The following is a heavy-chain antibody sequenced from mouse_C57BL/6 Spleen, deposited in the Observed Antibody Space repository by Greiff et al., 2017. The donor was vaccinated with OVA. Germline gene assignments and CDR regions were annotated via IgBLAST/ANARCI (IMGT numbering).Heavy chain of an antibody. CDR2: INPSSGYT. CDR1: GYTFTSYT. CDR3: AMDWCYYGTQGAMDY. Sequence: QVQLQQSGAELARPGASVKMSCKASGYTFTSYTMHWVKQRPGQGLEWIGYINPSSGYTKYNQKFKDKATLPADKSSSPAYMQLSSLTSADSAVYDCAMDWCYYGTQGAMDYWGQGTSVTVSA. V-gene: IGHV1-4*01. J-gene: IGHJ4*01. D-gene: IGHD2-1*01.